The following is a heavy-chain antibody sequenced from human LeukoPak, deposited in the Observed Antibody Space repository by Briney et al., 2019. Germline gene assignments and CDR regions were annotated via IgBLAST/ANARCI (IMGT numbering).Heavy chain of an antibody. J-gene: IGHJ4*02. Sequence: GGSLRLSCAASAFSFNAYNMNWVRQDPGKGLEWVSSISYTGTYIYYADSVKGRFTISRDNAQNSLYLQMNSLRAEDTAIYYCVRDRGTYRPIDYWGQGTLVTVSS. CDR3: VRDRGTYRPIDY. CDR2: ISYTGTYI. V-gene: IGHV3-21*04. D-gene: IGHD1-26*01. CDR1: AFSFNAYN.